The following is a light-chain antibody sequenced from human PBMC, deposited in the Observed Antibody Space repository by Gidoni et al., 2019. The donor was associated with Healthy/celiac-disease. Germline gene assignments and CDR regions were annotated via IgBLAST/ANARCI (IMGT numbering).Light chain of an antibody. V-gene: IGKV3-20*01. CDR1: QSVSSSY. Sequence: EIVLTQSPGPLSLSPGERATLSCRARQSVSSSYLAWYQQKPGQAPRLLIYGASSRATGIPDRFSGSGSGTDFTLTISRLEPEDFAVYYCQQYGSSLTWTFGQGTKVEIK. J-gene: IGKJ1*01. CDR2: GAS. CDR3: QQYGSSLTWT.